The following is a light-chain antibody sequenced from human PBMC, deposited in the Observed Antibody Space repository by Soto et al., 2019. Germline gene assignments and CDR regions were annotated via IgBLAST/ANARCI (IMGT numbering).Light chain of an antibody. CDR2: AAS. CDR3: QQTDSTPQT. Sequence: DIQMTQSPSSLSASVGDRVTISCRASQSIRNYVSWYQQKPGTAPKLLIRAASTVQSGVPSRFSGSGSGTDFDLPISSLQIEDFATYFCQQTDSTPQTFGQGTNVEI. CDR1: QSIRNY. J-gene: IGKJ1*01. V-gene: IGKV1-39*01.